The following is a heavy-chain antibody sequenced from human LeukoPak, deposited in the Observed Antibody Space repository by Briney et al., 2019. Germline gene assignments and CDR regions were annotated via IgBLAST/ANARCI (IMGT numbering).Heavy chain of an antibody. V-gene: IGHV4-59*08. D-gene: IGHD2/OR15-2a*01. CDR3: ARRRRLKNPGGDAFDI. J-gene: IGHJ3*02. CDR1: GGSINSYY. Sequence: TSETLSLTCTVSGGSINSYYWSWIRQPPGRGLEWVGSIHYSGSTRYNPSLQSRVTMSIGTSKTQFSLKLDSVTAADTAVYYCARRRRLKNPGGDAFDIWGQGTVVTVSS. CDR2: IHYSGST.